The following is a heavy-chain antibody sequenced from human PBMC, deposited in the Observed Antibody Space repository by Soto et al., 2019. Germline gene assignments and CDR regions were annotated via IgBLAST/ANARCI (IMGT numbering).Heavy chain of an antibody. V-gene: IGHV2-5*04. CDR3: VRRQTAFDY. CDR1: GFSLSTSGVG. Sequence: QITLKESGPTLVKPTQTLTLTCTFSGFSLSTSGVGVGWIRQPPGKALDWLALIYWDGDKRYSPSLKSRSTITKDPSKKQVVLTMTNMDPVDTGTYYCVRRQTAFDYWGQGTLVTVSS. CDR2: IYWDGDK. J-gene: IGHJ4*02.